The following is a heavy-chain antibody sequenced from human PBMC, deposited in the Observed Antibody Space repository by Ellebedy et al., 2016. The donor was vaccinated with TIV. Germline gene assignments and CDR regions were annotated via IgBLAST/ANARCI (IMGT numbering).Heavy chain of an antibody. CDR3: ARGQVEDVVRGVSIDY. CDR2: ISGRADST. J-gene: IGHJ4*02. CDR1: GFTFSSYA. V-gene: IGHV3-23*01. D-gene: IGHD3-10*01. Sequence: GGSLRLSCAASGFTFSSYAMSWVRQAPGKGLEWVSSISGRADSTYYADSVKGRFTISRDNSMNTLYLQMNSLRAEDTAVYYCARGQVEDVVRGVSIDYWGQGTLVTVSS.